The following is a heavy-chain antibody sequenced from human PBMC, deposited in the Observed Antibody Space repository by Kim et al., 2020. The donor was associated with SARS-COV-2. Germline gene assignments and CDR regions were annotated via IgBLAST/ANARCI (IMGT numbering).Heavy chain of an antibody. D-gene: IGHD3-22*01. V-gene: IGHV3-48*04. CDR1: GFTFSSYS. CDR3: AREATPLPDPHQWLLMWAFDY. J-gene: IGHJ4*02. CDR2: ISSSSSTI. Sequence: GGSLRLSCAASGFTFSSYSMNWVRQAPGKGLEWVSYISSSSSTIYYADSVKGRFTISRDNAKNSLYLQMNSLRAEDTAVYYCAREATPLPDPHQWLLMWAFDYWGQGTLVTVSS.